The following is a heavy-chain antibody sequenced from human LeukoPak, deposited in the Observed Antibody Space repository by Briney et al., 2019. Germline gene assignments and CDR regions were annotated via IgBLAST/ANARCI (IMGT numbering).Heavy chain of an antibody. CDR2: IYYSGST. CDR3: ARASLSKYYDFWSGANWFDP. J-gene: IGHJ5*02. V-gene: IGHV4-31*03. CDR1: GGSISSGGYY. Sequence: SETLSLTCTVSGGSISSGGYYWSWIRQHPGKGLEWIGYIYYSGSTYYNPSLKSRVTISVDTSKNQFSLKLSSVTAADTAVYYCARASLSKYYDFWSGANWFDPWGQGTLVTVSS. D-gene: IGHD3-3*01.